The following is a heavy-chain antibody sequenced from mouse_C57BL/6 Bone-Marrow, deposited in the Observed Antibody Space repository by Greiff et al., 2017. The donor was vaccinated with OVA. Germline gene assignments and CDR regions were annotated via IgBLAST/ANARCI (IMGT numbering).Heavy chain of an antibody. V-gene: IGHV1-81*01. J-gene: IGHJ3*01. D-gene: IGHD1-1*01. CDR1: GYTFTSYG. Sequence: QVQLQQSGAELARPGASVKLSCKASGYTFTSYGISWVKQRTGQGLEWIGEIYPRSGNTYYNEKFKGKATLTADKSSSTAYMELRSLTSEDSAVYFCARSTYYYGSFAYWGQGTLVTVSA. CDR3: ARSTYYYGSFAY. CDR2: IYPRSGNT.